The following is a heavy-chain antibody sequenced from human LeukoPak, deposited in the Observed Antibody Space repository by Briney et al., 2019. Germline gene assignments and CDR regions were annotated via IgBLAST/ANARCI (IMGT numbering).Heavy chain of an antibody. Sequence: SVKVSCRASGGTFSSYAISWVRQAPGQGLEWMGGIIPIFGTANYAQKFQGRVTITADKSTSTAYMELSSLRSEDTAVYYCARSPIKDIAAASYYFDYWGQGTLVTVSS. J-gene: IGHJ4*02. CDR1: GGTFSSYA. D-gene: IGHD6-13*01. V-gene: IGHV1-69*06. CDR3: ARSPIKDIAAASYYFDY. CDR2: IIPIFGTA.